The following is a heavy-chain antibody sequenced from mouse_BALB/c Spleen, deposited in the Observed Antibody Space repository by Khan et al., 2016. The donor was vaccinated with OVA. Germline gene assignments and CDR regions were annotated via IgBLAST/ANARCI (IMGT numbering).Heavy chain of an antibody. D-gene: IGHD1-1*01. CDR2: ISYSGGT. Sequence: EVQLQESGPGLVKPSQSLSLTCTVTGYSITSGYAWNWIRQFPGNKLGWMGYISYSGGTSYNPSLKSRISITRDTSKNQFFLQFNSVTTEDTATYYCARGNYYGYYFDYWGQGTTLTVSS. CDR1: GYSITSGYA. V-gene: IGHV3-2*02. J-gene: IGHJ2*01. CDR3: ARGNYYGYYFDY.